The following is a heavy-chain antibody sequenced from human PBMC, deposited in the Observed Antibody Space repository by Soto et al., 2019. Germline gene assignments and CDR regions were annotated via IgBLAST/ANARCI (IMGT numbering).Heavy chain of an antibody. Sequence: PSETLSLTCTVSGGSVSIGNYHVSWIRQTPGKGLEWIGYMHYSGRTTYNPYLKSRVTISVDTSKNQFSLKLTSVTAADTAVYYCARGKNSGYDSPPDYWGQGIQVTVSS. V-gene: IGHV4-61*01. CDR1: GGSVSIGNYH. CDR3: ARGKNSGYDSPPDY. J-gene: IGHJ4*02. CDR2: MHYSGRT. D-gene: IGHD5-12*01.